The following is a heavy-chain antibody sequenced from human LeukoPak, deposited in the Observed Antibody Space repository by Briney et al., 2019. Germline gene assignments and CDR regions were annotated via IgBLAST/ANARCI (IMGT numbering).Heavy chain of an antibody. CDR1: GYTFTSYG. J-gene: IGHJ4*02. CDR2: ISAYNGNT. Sequence: ASVKVSCKASGYTFTSYGISWVRQAPGQGLEWMGWISAYNGNTDYAQKLQGRVTMTTDTSTSTAYMELRSLRSDDTAVYYCARERGKVRGVTNYVDYWGQGTLVTVSS. D-gene: IGHD3-10*01. V-gene: IGHV1-18*01. CDR3: ARERGKVRGVTNYVDY.